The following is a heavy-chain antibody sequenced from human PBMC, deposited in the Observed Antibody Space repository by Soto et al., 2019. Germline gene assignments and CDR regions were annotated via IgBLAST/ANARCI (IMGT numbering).Heavy chain of an antibody. CDR2: IYYSGST. D-gene: IGHD3-22*01. CDR3: ARLSPYDSSGNNWFHP. Sequence: SETLSLTCTVSGGSISSYYWSWIRQPPGKGLEWIGYIYYSGSTNYNPSLKSRVTISVDTSKNQFSLKLSSVTAADTAVYYCARLSPYDSSGNNWFHPWGQGTLVTVS. V-gene: IGHV4-59*08. J-gene: IGHJ5*02. CDR1: GGSISSYY.